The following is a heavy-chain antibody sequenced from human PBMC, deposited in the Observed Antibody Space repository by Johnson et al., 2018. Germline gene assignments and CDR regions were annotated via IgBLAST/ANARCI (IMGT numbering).Heavy chain of an antibody. V-gene: IGHV4-34*01. J-gene: IGHJ6*03. CDR1: GGSFSGYY. CDR2: INHSGST. Sequence: QVQLQQWGAGLLKPSETLSLTCAVYGGSFSGYYWSWIRQPPGKGLEWIGEINHSGSTNYNPSLKSRVPISVDTSKNQFSLKLSSVTAADTAVYYCARATAYYYRDVWGKGTTVTVSS. D-gene: IGHD2-21*02. CDR3: ARATAYYYRDV.